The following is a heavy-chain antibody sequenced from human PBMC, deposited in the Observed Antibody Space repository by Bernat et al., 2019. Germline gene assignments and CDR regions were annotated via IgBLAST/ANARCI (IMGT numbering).Heavy chain of an antibody. CDR3: ARERVVGQASVKNYFLGMDV. V-gene: IGHV1-69*04. CDR1: GGTFSSYA. CDR2: IIPLLGIA. Sequence: QVQLVQSGAEVKKPGSSVKVSCKASGGTFSSYAISWVRQAPGQGLELLGRIIPLLGIANYAQQYQGRCTYTGDKCTSTAYMKLRRLRSEDTVVYYCARERVVGQASVKNYFLGMDVWGQGTKVTVSS. D-gene: IGHD3-22*01. J-gene: IGHJ6*02.